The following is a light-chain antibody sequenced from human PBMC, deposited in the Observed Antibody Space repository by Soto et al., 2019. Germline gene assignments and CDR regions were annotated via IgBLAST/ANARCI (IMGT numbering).Light chain of an antibody. J-gene: IGKJ3*01. CDR1: QGISNY. Sequence: DIQMTQSPSSLSASVGDRVTITCRASQGISNYLAWYQQKPVKVPKVMIYAASTLQSGFPSRFSGSGSGTDFTHTITSLQPEDVATYYCHKYNSAPFTFGPGTKVDIK. CDR2: AAS. V-gene: IGKV1-27*01. CDR3: HKYNSAPFT.